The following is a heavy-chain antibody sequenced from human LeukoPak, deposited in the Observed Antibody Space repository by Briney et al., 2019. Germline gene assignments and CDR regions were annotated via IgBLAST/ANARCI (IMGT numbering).Heavy chain of an antibody. CDR2: ISSSSSYI. D-gene: IGHD1-1*01. CDR3: ARENGLQLSDFGLDAFDI. CDR1: GFTFSSYG. Sequence: GGSLRLSCAAYGFTFSSYGMHWVRQAPGKGLEWVSSISSSSSYIYYADSVKGRFTISRDNAKNSLYLQMNSLRAEDTAVYYCARENGLQLSDFGLDAFDIWGQGTMVTVSS. J-gene: IGHJ3*02. V-gene: IGHV3-21*01.